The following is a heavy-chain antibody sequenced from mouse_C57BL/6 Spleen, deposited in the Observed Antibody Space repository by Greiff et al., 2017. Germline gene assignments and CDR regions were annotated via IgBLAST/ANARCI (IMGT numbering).Heavy chain of an antibody. Sequence: QVQLQQPGAELVKPGASVKLSCKASGYTFTSYWMHWVKQRPGRGLEWIGMIDPNSGGTKYNEKFKSKATLTVDKPSSTAYMQLSSLTSEDSAVYYCARMYPTYDMDYWGQGTSVTVSS. J-gene: IGHJ4*01. V-gene: IGHV1-72*01. CDR2: IDPNSGGT. CDR1: GYTFTSYW. D-gene: IGHD5-1*01. CDR3: ARMYPTYDMDY.